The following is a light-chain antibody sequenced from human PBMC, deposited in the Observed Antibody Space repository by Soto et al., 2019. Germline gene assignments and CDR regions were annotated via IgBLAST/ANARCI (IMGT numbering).Light chain of an antibody. CDR2: GAS. V-gene: IGKV3-15*01. J-gene: IGKJ2*01. Sequence: EIVMTQSPASLSVSPGDGATLSCRASHSVASNVAWYQQKPGQGPRLLIHGASTRAVGVPARFSGCGSGTDFTPTISSLQSEDVAVYYCQQYHNWPPQYTFGQGTKLQIK. CDR1: HSVASN. CDR3: QQYHNWPPQYT.